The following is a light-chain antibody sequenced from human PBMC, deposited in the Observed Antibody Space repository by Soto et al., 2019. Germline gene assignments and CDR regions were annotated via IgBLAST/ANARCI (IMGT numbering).Light chain of an antibody. J-gene: IGKJ5*01. CDR2: DES. CDR1: QSFSAY. V-gene: IGKV3-11*01. CDR3: QQRSNWPPVIT. Sequence: DILLTQSPATLSLSPGERATLSCRASQSFSAYLALYQQKPGQAPRLLIYDESKRATGIPARFSGRGSGTDFSLTISSLEPEDFAVYYCQQRSNWPPVITFGQGTRLEIK.